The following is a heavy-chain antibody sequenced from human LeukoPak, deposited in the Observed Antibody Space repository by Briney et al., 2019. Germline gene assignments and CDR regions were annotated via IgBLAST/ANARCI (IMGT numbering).Heavy chain of an antibody. V-gene: IGHV4-59*01. Sequence: PSETLSLTCTVSGGSISSSYWSWIRQPPGEGLEWIGHIYYIGSTKYNPSLESRVTISLDTSKNQFSLKLSSVTAADTAGYYCARLIAARPRYYFVYWAREPWSPSPQ. CDR2: IYYIGST. D-gene: IGHD6-25*01. J-gene: IGHJ4*02. CDR3: ARLIAARPRYYFVY. CDR1: GGSISSSY.